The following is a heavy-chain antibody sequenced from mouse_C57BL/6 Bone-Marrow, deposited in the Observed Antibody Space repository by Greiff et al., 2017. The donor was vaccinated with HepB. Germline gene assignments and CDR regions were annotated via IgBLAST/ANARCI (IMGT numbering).Heavy chain of an antibody. CDR2: IYPGGGYT. J-gene: IGHJ1*03. D-gene: IGHD2-5*01. V-gene: IGHV1-63*01. CDR1: GYTFTNYW. Sequence: QVQLQQSGAELVRPGTSVKMSCKASGYTFTNYWIGWAKQRPGHGLEWIGDIYPGGGYTNYKEKFKGKAKLTADKSSSTAYMQFSSLTSEDSAIYYCARETYYSNRYWYFDVWGTGTTVTVSS. CDR3: ARETYYSNRYWYFDV.